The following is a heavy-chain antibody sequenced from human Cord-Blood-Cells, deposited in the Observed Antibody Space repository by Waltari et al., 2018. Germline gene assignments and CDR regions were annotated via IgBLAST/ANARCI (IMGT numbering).Heavy chain of an antibody. CDR3: ARGMTSFGVVIYWYFDL. J-gene: IGHJ2*01. CDR1: GFTFSSYE. V-gene: IGHV3-48*03. Sequence: EVQLVESGGGLVQPGGSLRLPCAASGFTFSSYEMNWVRQAPGTGLEWVSYISSSGSTRYYADPVKGRFTISRDNAKNSLFLQMNSLRAEDTAVYYCARGMTSFGVVIYWYFDLWGRGTLVTVSS. D-gene: IGHD3-3*01. CDR2: ISSSGSTR.